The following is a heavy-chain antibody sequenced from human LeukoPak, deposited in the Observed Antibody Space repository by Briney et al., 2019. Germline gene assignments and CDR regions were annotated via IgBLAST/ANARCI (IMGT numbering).Heavy chain of an antibody. Sequence: ASVKVSCKASGYTFSSYGTSWVRQAPGQGLEWMGWISAYNGNTNYRQKLRGRVAMTTDTSASTAYMDLRSLGSDDTAIYYCARDSPDGSGTYYNDSPDSWGQGTLVTVSS. V-gene: IGHV1-18*01. J-gene: IGHJ4*02. CDR2: ISAYNGNT. D-gene: IGHD3-10*01. CDR1: GYTFSSYG. CDR3: ARDSPDGSGTYYNDSPDS.